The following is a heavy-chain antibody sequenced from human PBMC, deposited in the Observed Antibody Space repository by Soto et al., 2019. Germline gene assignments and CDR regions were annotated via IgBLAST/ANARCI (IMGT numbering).Heavy chain of an antibody. CDR1: GGSISSYS. Sequence: SETLSLTCTVSGGSISSYSWSWIRQPPGKGLEWIGYIYNTGSTNYNPSLKSRVTISVDTSKDQFSLKLSSVTAADTAVYYCARSTTWVNFFDYWGQGTLVTVSS. CDR3: ARSTTWVNFFDY. CDR2: IYNTGST. D-gene: IGHD4-17*01. J-gene: IGHJ4*02. V-gene: IGHV4-59*08.